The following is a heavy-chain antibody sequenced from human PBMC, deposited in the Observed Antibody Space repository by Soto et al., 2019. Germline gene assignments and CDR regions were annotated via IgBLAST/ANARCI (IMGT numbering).Heavy chain of an antibody. D-gene: IGHD3-22*01. Sequence: PSETLSLTCSVSGYSVSSSDYYWAWIRQPPGKGLEWIGSMLYSGLTYYNPSLKSRVTLSVDTSKNQFSVRLNSVTASDTAVYYCASDYYDSSGDGYYYYGMDVWGQGTTVTVSS. V-gene: IGHV4-39*01. CDR3: ASDYYDSSGDGYYYYGMDV. J-gene: IGHJ6*02. CDR1: GYSVSSSDYY. CDR2: MLYSGLT.